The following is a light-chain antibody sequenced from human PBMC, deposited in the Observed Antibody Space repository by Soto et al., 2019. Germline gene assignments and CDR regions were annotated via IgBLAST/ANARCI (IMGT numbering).Light chain of an antibody. CDR3: CSYAGSSTRLYV. CDR1: SRDVGSYNL. J-gene: IGLJ1*01. V-gene: IGLV2-23*02. CDR2: EVS. Sequence: QSALTQPASVSGSPGQSITISCTGTSRDVGSYNLVSWYQQHPGKAPKLMIYEVSKRPSGVSNRFSGSKSGNTASLTISGLQAEDEADYYCCSYAGSSTRLYVFGTGTKLTVL.